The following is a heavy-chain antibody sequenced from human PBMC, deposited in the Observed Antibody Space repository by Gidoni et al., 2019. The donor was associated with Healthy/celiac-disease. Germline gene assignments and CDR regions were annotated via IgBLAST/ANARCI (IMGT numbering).Heavy chain of an antibody. CDR2: IYYSGST. D-gene: IGHD3-3*01. J-gene: IGHJ5*02. CDR3: AREHLLEWKRYNWFDP. V-gene: IGHV4-59*01. Sequence: KGLEWIGYIYYSGSTNYNPSLKSRVTISVDTSKNQFSLKLSSVTAADTAVYYCAREHLLEWKRYNWFDPWGQGTLVTVSS.